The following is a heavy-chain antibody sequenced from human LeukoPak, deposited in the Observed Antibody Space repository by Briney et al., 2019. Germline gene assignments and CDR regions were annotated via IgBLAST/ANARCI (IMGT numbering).Heavy chain of an antibody. V-gene: IGHV3-30*14. D-gene: IGHD3-22*01. CDR3: ARDKDYYDSSGYYYYQGD. CDR2: ISYDGSNK. Sequence: GGSLRLSCAASGFTFSSYAMHWVRQAPGKGLEWVAVISYDGSNKYYADSVKGRFTISRDNSKNTLYLQMNSLRAEDTAVYYCARDKDYYDSSGYYYYQGDWGQGTLVTVSS. J-gene: IGHJ4*02. CDR1: GFTFSSYA.